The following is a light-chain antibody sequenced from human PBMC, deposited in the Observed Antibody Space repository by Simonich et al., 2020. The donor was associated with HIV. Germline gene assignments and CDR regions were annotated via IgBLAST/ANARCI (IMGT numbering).Light chain of an antibody. V-gene: IGKV4-1*01. CDR1: RSVLYSSNNKNY. CDR3: QQYYSTPFT. CDR2: CAS. J-gene: IGKJ3*01. Sequence: DLVMTQSPDSLSVSLGARATVNCRSSRSVLYSSNNKNYLAWYQQKPGQPPKLLIYCASTRESGVPDRFSGSGSGTDFTLTISSLQAEDVAVYDCQQYYSTPFTFGPGTKVDIK.